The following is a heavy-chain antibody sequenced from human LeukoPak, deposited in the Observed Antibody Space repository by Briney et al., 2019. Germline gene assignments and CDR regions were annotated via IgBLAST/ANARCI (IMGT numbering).Heavy chain of an antibody. J-gene: IGHJ4*02. CDR2: IIPIFGTA. Sequence: SVKVSCKASGGTFSSYAISWVRQAPGQGLEWMGGIIPIFGTANYAQKFQGRVTITADESTSTAYMEMSSLRSEDTAVYYCARDRDYYDSSGPSGFDYWGQGTLVTVSS. V-gene: IGHV1-69*13. CDR3: ARDRDYYDSSGPSGFDY. D-gene: IGHD3-22*01. CDR1: GGTFSSYA.